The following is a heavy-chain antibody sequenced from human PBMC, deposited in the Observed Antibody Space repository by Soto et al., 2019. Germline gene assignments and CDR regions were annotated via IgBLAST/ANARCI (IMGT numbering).Heavy chain of an antibody. CDR1: GYTFTSYG. J-gene: IGHJ4*02. Sequence: ASVKVSCKASGYTFTSYGISWVRQAPGQGLEWMGWISAYNGNTNYAQKLQGRVTMTTDTSTSTVYMELSSLRSEDTAVYYCVRDPSSGYRSFDYWGQGTLVTVSS. V-gene: IGHV1-18*01. CDR3: VRDPSSGYRSFDY. D-gene: IGHD3-22*01. CDR2: ISAYNGNT.